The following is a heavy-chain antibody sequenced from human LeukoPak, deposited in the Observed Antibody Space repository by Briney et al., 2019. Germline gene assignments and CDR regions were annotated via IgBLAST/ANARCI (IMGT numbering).Heavy chain of an antibody. V-gene: IGHV4-59*01. Sequence: KTSETLSLTCTVSGASITSYYWGWIRQPPGKGLEWIGCMYYYSGNTNYNPSLKSRVTISVDTSKNQVSLKLSSVTAADTAVYYCARDRDSSGGTTFDYWGQGTLVTVSS. J-gene: IGHJ4*02. CDR3: ARDRDSSGGTTFDY. CDR1: GASITSYY. D-gene: IGHD3-22*01. CDR2: MYYYSGNT.